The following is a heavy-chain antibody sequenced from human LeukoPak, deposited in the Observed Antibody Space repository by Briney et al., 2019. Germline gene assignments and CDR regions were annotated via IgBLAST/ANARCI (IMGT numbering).Heavy chain of an antibody. CDR3: ARQTGYYDSSGYHKPSNFDY. V-gene: IGHV4-59*08. D-gene: IGHD3-22*01. Sequence: PSETLSLTCTVSGGSISSYYWSWLRQPPGKGVEGMGYIYYSGSTNYNPSLTSRVTISVDTSKNQFSLKLSSVTAADTAVYYCARQTGYYDSSGYHKPSNFDYWGQGTLVTVSS. CDR2: IYYSGST. CDR1: GGSISSYY. J-gene: IGHJ4*02.